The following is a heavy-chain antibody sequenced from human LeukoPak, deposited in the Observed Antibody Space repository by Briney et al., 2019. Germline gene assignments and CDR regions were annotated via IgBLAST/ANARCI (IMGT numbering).Heavy chain of an antibody. CDR2: IFYSGNT. CDR1: GASITSYF. J-gene: IGHJ4*02. V-gene: IGHV4-59*01. D-gene: IGHD3-10*01. CDR3: ARDLRYYYGSKEVVYFDI. Sequence: SETLSLTCTVSGASITSYFWSWIRQPPGKGLEWIGYIFYSGNTNYNPSLKKRVTISVDTSKNQFSLKLSSVTAADTAIYYCARDLRYYYGSKEVVYFDIWGQGTLVTVSS.